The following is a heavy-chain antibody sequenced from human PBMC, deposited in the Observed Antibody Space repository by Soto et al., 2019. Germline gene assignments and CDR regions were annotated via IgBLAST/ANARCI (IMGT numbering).Heavy chain of an antibody. V-gene: IGHV3-23*01. Sequence: EVQVLESGGGLVQPGGSLRLSCAASGFTFSNHVMSWVRQAPGKGPEWVSSINSRGDNTYYAGSVRGRFTISRDNSKSTLYLQMNSLRAEDTAVYYCGNGLENHYNYDYWGQGTLVTVSS. J-gene: IGHJ4*02. CDR1: GFTFSNHV. D-gene: IGHD3-16*01. CDR2: INSRGDNT. CDR3: GNGLENHYNYDY.